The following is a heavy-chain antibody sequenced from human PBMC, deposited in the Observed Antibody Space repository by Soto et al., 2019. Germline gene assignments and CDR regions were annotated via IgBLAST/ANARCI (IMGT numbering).Heavy chain of an antibody. D-gene: IGHD1-26*01. CDR1: GFTFRSYA. Sequence: PGGSLRLSCGASGFTFRSYAMSWVRQAPGKGLEWVSAISGSGGSTYYADSVKGRFTVSRDNSKNTLYLQMNSLRAEDTAVSYSAKLSPWWEVPAFDICGQGTMVTVSS. J-gene: IGHJ3*02. CDR3: AKLSPWWEVPAFDI. V-gene: IGHV3-23*01. CDR2: ISGSGGST.